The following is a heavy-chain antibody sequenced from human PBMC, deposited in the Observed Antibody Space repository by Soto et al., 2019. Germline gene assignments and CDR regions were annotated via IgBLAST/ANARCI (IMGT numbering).Heavy chain of an antibody. V-gene: IGHV3-13*04. J-gene: IGHJ3*02. CDR1: GFTFSSYD. CDR2: IGTAGDT. D-gene: IGHD3-22*01. Sequence: GGSLRLSCAASGFTFSSYDMHWVRQATGKGLEWASAIGTAGDTYYPGSVKGRFTISRENAKNSLYLQMNSLRAGDTAVYYCARAPHYYDSSGYYTVAAFDIWGQGTMVTVSS. CDR3: ARAPHYYDSSGYYTVAAFDI.